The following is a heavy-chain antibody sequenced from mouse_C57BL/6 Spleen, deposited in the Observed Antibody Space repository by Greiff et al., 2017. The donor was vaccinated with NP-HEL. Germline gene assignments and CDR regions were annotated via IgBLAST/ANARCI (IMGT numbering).Heavy chain of an antibody. D-gene: IGHD2-1*01. CDR3: ARVRIYYGNYGRGAMDY. Sequence: VQLQQSGAELARPGASVKLSCKASGYTFTSYGISWVKQRTGQGLEWIGEIYPRSGNTYYNEKFKGKATLTADKSSSTAYMELRSLTSEDSAVYFCARVRIYYGNYGRGAMDYWGQGTSVTVSS. V-gene: IGHV1-81*01. CDR1: GYTFTSYG. CDR2: IYPRSGNT. J-gene: IGHJ4*01.